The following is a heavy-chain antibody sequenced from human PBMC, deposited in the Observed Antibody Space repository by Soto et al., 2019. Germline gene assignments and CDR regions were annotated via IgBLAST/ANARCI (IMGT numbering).Heavy chain of an antibody. V-gene: IGHV4-30-2*06. D-gene: IGHD6-6*01. CDR2: IYHSGST. Sequence: SETLSLTCSVSGGTITSGRSSWNWIRQSPGKGLEWIAYIYHSGSTYYNPSLKSRVTISVDRSENQFSLKLTSVTAADTAVYYCVRESVASGPNYFDTSGPGTLVTVSS. CDR3: VRESVASGPNYFDT. J-gene: IGHJ5*02. CDR1: GGTITSGRSS.